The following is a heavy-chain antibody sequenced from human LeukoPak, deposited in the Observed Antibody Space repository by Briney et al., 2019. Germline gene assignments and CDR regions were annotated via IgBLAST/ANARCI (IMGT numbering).Heavy chain of an antibody. J-gene: IGHJ6*02. CDR3: AREGDYYYGMDV. V-gene: IGHV1-69*13. CDR1: GGTFSSYA. CDR2: IIPIFGTA. Sequence: GASVKVSCKASGGTFSSYAISWVRQAPGQGLEWMGGIIPIFGTANYAQKFQGRVTITADESTSTAYMELSSLRSEDTAVYYCAREGDYYYGMDVWGQGTTVTVSS.